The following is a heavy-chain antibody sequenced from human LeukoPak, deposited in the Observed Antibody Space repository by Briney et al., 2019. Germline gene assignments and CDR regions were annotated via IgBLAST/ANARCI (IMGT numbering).Heavy chain of an antibody. CDR2: ITYNGGST. CDR3: ARRGNSHGSEY. J-gene: IGHJ4*02. D-gene: IGHD5-18*01. V-gene: IGHV3-20*04. Sequence: AGSLRLSCAASGFTFDDYDMTWVCQAPGKGLEWVSGITYNGGSTGYADSVKGRFTVSRDNAKNSLYLQMNSLRAEDTALYYCARRGNSHGSEYWGQGTLVTVSS. CDR1: GFTFDDYD.